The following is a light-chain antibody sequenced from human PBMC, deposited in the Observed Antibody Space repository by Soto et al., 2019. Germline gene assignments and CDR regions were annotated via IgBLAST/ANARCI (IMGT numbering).Light chain of an antibody. V-gene: IGKV3-11*01. Sequence: EIVLPQSPATLSLSPGEGATLSCRASQSVSTYLAWYQQKPGQAPRLLIYDASNRATGIPARFSGSGSGTDFTLTISSLEPEDFAVYYCQQGGSFGGGTKVEIK. J-gene: IGKJ4*01. CDR3: QQGGS. CDR2: DAS. CDR1: QSVSTY.